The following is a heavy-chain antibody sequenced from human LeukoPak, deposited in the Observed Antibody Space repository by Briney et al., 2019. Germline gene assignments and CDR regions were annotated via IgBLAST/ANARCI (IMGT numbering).Heavy chain of an antibody. J-gene: IGHJ4*02. D-gene: IGHD3-10*01. Sequence: PGGSPRLSCAASGFTFSSYSMNWVRQAPGKGLEWVSSISSSSSYIYYADSVKGRFTISRDNAKNSLYLQMNSLRAEDTAVYYCARDVIGALGYWGQGTLVTVSS. V-gene: IGHV3-21*01. CDR2: ISSSSSYI. CDR1: GFTFSSYS. CDR3: ARDVIGALGY.